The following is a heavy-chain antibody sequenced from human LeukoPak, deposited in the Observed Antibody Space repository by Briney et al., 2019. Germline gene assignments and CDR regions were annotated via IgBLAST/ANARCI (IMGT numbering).Heavy chain of an antibody. V-gene: IGHV3-53*01. J-gene: IGHJ4*02. Sequence: GGSLRLSCAASGFTVSSNYMSWVRQAPGKGLEWVSVIYSGGSTYYADSVKGRFTISRDNSKNTLYLQMNSLRAEDTAVYYCARGEYYYDSSGYSLGYWGQGTLVTVSS. CDR2: IYSGGST. CDR1: GFTVSSNY. D-gene: IGHD3-22*01. CDR3: ARGEYYYDSSGYSLGY.